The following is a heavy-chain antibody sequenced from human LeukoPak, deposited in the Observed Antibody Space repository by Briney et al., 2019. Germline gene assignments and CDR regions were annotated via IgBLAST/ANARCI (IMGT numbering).Heavy chain of an antibody. CDR2: ISTNSGSM. CDR1: GLTFDAYA. CDR3: AKTTGTNYAFDI. V-gene: IGHV3-9*01. J-gene: IGHJ3*02. D-gene: IGHD1-1*01. Sequence: GGSLRLSCAASGLTFDAYAMHWVWQAPGKGLEWVSSISTNSGSMDYADSMKGRFVISRDNAKNSLYLQMNSLRPEDTALYYCAKTTGTNYAFDIWGQGTMVTVSS.